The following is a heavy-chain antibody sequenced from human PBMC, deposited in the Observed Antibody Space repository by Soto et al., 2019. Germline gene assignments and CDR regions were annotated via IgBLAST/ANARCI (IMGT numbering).Heavy chain of an antibody. D-gene: IGHD3-9*01. CDR1: GFTFSSYS. CDR2: ISSSSSYI. CDR3: ARDPDILTGYSSYYYGMDV. Sequence: GGSLRLSCAASGFTFSSYSMNWVRQAPGKGLEWVSSISSSSSYIYYADSVKGRFTISRDNAKNSLYLQMNSLRAEDTAVYYCARDPDILTGYSSYYYGMDVWGQGTTVTVSS. V-gene: IGHV3-21*01. J-gene: IGHJ6*02.